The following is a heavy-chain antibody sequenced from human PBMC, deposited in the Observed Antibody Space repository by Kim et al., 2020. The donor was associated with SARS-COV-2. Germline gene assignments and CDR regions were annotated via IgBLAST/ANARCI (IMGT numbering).Heavy chain of an antibody. V-gene: IGHV3-7*01. CDR1: GFTFSSYW. CDR3: ARVDIVVVPAAYDY. J-gene: IGHJ4*02. CDR2: IKQDGSEK. Sequence: GGSLRLSCAASGFTFSSYWMSWVRQAPGKGLEWVSNIKQDGSEKYYVDSVKGRFTISRDNAKNSLYLQMNSLRAEDTAVYYCARVDIVVVPAAYDYWGQGTLVTVSS. D-gene: IGHD2-2*01.